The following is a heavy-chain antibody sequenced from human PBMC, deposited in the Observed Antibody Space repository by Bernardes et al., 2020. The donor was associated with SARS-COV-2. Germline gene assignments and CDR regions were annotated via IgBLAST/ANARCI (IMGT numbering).Heavy chain of an antibody. J-gene: IGHJ4*02. V-gene: IGHV4-59*08. CDR3: ARHYFGGNSSSDY. CDR1: GGSISTYY. Sequence: SETLSLTCAVSGGSISTYYWSWIRQPPGKGLEWIGYIYDSGSTNYNPSLKSRVTISEDTSKNQFSLKLRSVTAADTAVYYCARHYFGGNSSSDYWGQGTLVTVSS. D-gene: IGHD2-21*02. CDR2: IYDSGST.